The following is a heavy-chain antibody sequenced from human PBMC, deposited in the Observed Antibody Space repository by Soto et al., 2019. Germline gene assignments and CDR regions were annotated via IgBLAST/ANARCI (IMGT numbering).Heavy chain of an antibody. Sequence: PGGSLRLSCAASGFTFSSYTIKWVRQAPGKGLEWVAVISNDGSNKYYADSVKGRFTISRDNSKNTLYLQMNSLRAEDTAVYYYARVSLAPLEYCSGDSCSRGRDVWGQGTTVTVS. CDR1: GFTFSSYT. J-gene: IGHJ6*02. V-gene: IGHV3-30-3*01. CDR2: ISNDGSNK. CDR3: ARVSLAPLEYCSGDSCSRGRDV. D-gene: IGHD2-15*01.